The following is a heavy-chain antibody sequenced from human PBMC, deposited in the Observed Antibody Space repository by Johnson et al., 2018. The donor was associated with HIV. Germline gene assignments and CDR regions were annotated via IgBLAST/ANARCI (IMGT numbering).Heavy chain of an antibody. CDR3: ARDPLVGESENEEWATEYYDFGTGYPGQDPRGVIGTFDI. J-gene: IGHJ3*02. V-gene: IGHV3-30*03. D-gene: IGHD3-3*01. Sequence: QVQLVESGGGVVQPGRSLRLSCAASGFTFSSYGMHWVRQAPGKGLEWVAVISYDGSNKYYADSVKGRFTISRDNSKNTLYLQMNSLRAEDTAVYYCARDPLVGESENEEWATEYYDFGTGYPGQDPRGVIGTFDIWGQGTMVTVSS. CDR2: ISYDGSNK. CDR1: GFTFSSYG.